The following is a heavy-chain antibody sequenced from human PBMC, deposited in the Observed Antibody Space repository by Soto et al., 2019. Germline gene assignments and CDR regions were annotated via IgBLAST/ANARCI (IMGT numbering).Heavy chain of an antibody. J-gene: IGHJ4*02. V-gene: IGHV3-9*01. CDR3: AKAVGSYGNFDY. D-gene: IGHD5-18*01. CDR1: GFTFDDYA. CDR2: ISWNSGSI. Sequence: EVPLVESGGGLVQPGRSLRLSCAASGFTFDDYAMHWVRQAPGKGLEWVSGISWNSGSICYADSVKGRFTISRDNAKNSLYLQMNSLRAEDTALYYCAKAVGSYGNFDYWGQGTLVTVSS.